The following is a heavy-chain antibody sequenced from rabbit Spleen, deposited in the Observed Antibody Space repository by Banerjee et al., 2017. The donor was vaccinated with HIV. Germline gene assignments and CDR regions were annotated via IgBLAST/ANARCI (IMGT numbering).Heavy chain of an antibody. CDR2: IAVGSGGFT. CDR1: GIDFSSYYY. D-gene: IGHD4-1*01. J-gene: IGHJ4*01. Sequence: QQQLEESGGGLVKPGGTLTLTCKASGIDFSSYYYMCWVRQPPGKGLEWIACIAVGSGGFTYYANWAKGRFTISTSSSTTVTLQMTSLTAADTATYFCARDLAGVIGWNFSLWGQGTLVTVS. V-gene: IGHV1S45*01. CDR3: ARDLAGVIGWNFSL.